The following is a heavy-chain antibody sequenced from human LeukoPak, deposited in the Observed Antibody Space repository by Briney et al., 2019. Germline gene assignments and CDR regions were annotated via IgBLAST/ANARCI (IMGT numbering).Heavy chain of an antibody. Sequence: GRSLRLSCTASGFTFGDYAMSWVRQAPGKGLEWVGFIRSKAYGGTTEYAASVKGRFTISRDDSKSIAYLQMNSLKTEDTAVYYCTRDPTTYCSSTSCYAGYYYYYGMDVWGKGTTVTVSS. CDR1: GFTFGDYA. D-gene: IGHD2-2*01. CDR3: TRDPTTYCSSTSCYAGYYYYYGMDV. J-gene: IGHJ6*04. CDR2: IRSKAYGGTT. V-gene: IGHV3-49*04.